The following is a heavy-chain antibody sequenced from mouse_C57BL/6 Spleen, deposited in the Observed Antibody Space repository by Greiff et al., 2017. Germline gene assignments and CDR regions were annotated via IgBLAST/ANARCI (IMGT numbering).Heavy chain of an antibody. CDR2: ILPGGGST. Sequence: QVQLQQSGAELMKPGASVKLSCKATGYTFTGYWIEWVKQRPGHGLEWIGEILPGGGSTNYNEKFKGKATFTADTSSNTAYMQLSSLTTEDSAIYYCARGANWASWFAYWGQGTLVTVSA. CDR3: ARGANWASWFAY. CDR1: GYTFTGYW. D-gene: IGHD4-1*01. J-gene: IGHJ3*01. V-gene: IGHV1-9*01.